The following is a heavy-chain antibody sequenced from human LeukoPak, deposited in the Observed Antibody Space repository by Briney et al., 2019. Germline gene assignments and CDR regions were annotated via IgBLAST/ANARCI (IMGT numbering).Heavy chain of an antibody. D-gene: IGHD1-1*01. CDR3: ARGLRGTTYYYYYGMDV. J-gene: IGHJ6*02. CDR1: GYSFTSYW. V-gene: IGHV5-51*01. Sequence: GESLKISCKGSGYSFTSYWIGWVRQMPGKGLEWVGIIYPGDSDTRYSPSFQGQVTISADKSISTAYLQWSSLKASDTAMYYCARGLRGTTYYYYYGMDVWGQGTTVTVSS. CDR2: IYPGDSDT.